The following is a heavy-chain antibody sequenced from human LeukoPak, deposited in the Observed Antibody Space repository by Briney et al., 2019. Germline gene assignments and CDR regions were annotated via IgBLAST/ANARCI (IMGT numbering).Heavy chain of an antibody. CDR2: ISSSGSM. CDR3: ARERERGSLEWLLEY. D-gene: IGHD3-3*01. Sequence: GGSLRLSCTASGFTLSDYYMSWIRQVPGKGLAWVSYISSSGSMYYPDSVKGRLTISRDNAKNSLYLQMNSLRAEDTAVYYCARERERGSLEWLLEYWGQGTLVTVSS. J-gene: IGHJ4*02. V-gene: IGHV3-11*01. CDR1: GFTLSDYY.